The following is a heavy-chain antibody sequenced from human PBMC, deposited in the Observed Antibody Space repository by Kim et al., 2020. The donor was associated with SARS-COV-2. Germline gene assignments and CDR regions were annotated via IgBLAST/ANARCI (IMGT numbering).Heavy chain of an antibody. V-gene: IGHV3-30*18. CDR2: ISYDGSNK. D-gene: IGHD5-18*01. CDR3: AKDRGGYSYGPVDY. Sequence: GGSLRLSCAASGFTFSSYGMHWVRQAPGKGLEWVAVISYDGSNKYYADSVKGRFTISRDNSKNTLYLQMNSLRAEDTAVYYCAKDRGGYSYGPVDYWGQGTLVTVSS. J-gene: IGHJ4*02. CDR1: GFTFSSYG.